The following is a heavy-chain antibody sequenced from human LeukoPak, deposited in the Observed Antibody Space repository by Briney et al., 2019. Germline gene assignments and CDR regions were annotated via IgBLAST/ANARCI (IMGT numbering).Heavy chain of an antibody. CDR1: GGLISISTYY. D-gene: IGHD2-15*01. Sequence: SETLSLTCTVSGGLISISTYYWSWIRQPPGKGLEWIGYIYYSGSTNYNPSLKSRVTISVDTSKNQFSLKLSSVTAADTAVYYCARRYLGYCSGGSCYDWFDPWGQGTLVTVSS. CDR3: ARRYLGYCSGGSCYDWFDP. J-gene: IGHJ5*02. V-gene: IGHV4-61*01. CDR2: IYYSGST.